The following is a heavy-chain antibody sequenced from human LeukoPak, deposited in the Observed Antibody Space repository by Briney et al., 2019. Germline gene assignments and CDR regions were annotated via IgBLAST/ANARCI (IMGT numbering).Heavy chain of an antibody. J-gene: IGHJ6*02. V-gene: IGHV1-18*01. CDR2: ISTYDGNA. CDR3: AASPTSGGYCSGGSCLMSYYGMDV. Sequence: ASVKVSCKASGYSFTSYGITWVRQAPGQGLEWMGWISTYDGNANYAQKLQGRVTMTTDTSTITAYMELRSLRSDDTAVYYCAASPTSGGYCSGGSCLMSYYGMDVWGQGTTVTVSS. CDR1: GYSFTSYG. D-gene: IGHD2-15*01.